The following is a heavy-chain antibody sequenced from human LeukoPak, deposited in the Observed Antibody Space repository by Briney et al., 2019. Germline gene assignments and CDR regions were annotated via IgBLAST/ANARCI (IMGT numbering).Heavy chain of an antibody. V-gene: IGHV3-15*01. CDR1: GFTFSTYD. CDR2: IKAKTDTRTA. CDR3: TTSGIPGTSGPEY. J-gene: IGHJ4*02. Sequence: NPGGSLRLSCAASGFTFSTYDMSWVRQAPGKGLEWVGRIKAKTDTRTADYATQAQYKFTRPRADSKNKLSLNMQSPKPADTSRYYCTTSGIPGTSGPEYWGQGALCIVSS. D-gene: IGHD1-14*01.